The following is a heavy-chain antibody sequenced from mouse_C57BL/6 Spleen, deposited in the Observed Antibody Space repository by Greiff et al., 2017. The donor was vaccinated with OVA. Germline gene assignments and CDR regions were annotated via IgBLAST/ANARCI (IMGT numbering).Heavy chain of an antibody. J-gene: IGHJ1*03. D-gene: IGHD2-4*01. CDR3: TRAGYDYDRWYFDV. CDR1: GFTFSSYA. V-gene: IGHV5-9-1*02. CDR2: ISSGGDYI. Sequence: EVQVVESGEGLVKPGGSLKLSCAASGFTFSSYAMSWVRQTPEKRLEWVAYISSGGDYIYYADTVKGRFTISRDNARNTLYLQMSSLKSEDTAMYYCTRAGYDYDRWYFDVWGTGTTVTVSS.